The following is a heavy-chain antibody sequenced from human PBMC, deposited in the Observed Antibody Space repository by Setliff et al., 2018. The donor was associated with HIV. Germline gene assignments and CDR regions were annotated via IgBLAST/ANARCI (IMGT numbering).Heavy chain of an antibody. CDR1: GDSIDSPHC. Sequence: ETLSLTCTVSGDSIDSPHCWSWVRQAPGKGLEWVATIKKDGSEIYYVDSVRGRFTVSRDNAENSLYLRMNSLRAEDTAVYYCARTYYGGNYWGQGALVTVSS. V-gene: IGHV3-7*03. CDR2: IKKDGSEI. D-gene: IGHD4-17*01. CDR3: ARTYYGGNY. J-gene: IGHJ4*02.